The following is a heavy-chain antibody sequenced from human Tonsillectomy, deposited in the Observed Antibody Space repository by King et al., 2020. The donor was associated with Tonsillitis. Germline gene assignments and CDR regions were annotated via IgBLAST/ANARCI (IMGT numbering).Heavy chain of an antibody. CDR3: VRHHNWNLGSFDV. CDR2: INHDGSEK. D-gene: IGHD1-20*01. CDR1: GFTFGDFW. J-gene: IGHJ4*02. Sequence: VQLVESGGGLVQAGGSLRLSCAVSGFTFGDFWMSWVRQAPGKGLEWVANINHDGSEKNYVDSVKGRFTISRDNAENSLYLQMNSLTVEDTAVLYCVRHHNWNLGSFDVWGQGTLVTV. V-gene: IGHV3-7*01.